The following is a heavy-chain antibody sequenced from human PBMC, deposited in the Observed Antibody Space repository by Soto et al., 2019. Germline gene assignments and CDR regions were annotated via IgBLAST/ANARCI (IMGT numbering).Heavy chain of an antibody. CDR1: GGSISSYY. V-gene: IGHV4-59*12. CDR3: ARGNVVAIDY. J-gene: IGHJ4*02. Sequence: SETLSLTCTVSGGSISSYYWSWFRQPPGKGLEWVGYIYYSGSTNYNPSLKSRVTISVDRSKNQFSLKLSSVTAADTAVYYCARGNVVAIDYWGQGTLVTVSS. D-gene: IGHD2-21*01. CDR2: IYYSGST.